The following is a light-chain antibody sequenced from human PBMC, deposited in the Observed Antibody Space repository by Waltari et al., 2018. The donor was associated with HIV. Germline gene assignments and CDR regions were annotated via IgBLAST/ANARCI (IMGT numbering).Light chain of an antibody. CDR2: RDV. J-gene: IGLJ1*01. CDR1: IPNIGSKT. Sequence: QSVLTQSPSASGTPGQRVIISCSGTIPNIGSKTVNWYRQLPGTAPKLLIYRDVKRPSGVPDRFSGSKSGTSASLAISGLQSEEEDDYYCAAWDDSLNSYVFGPGTKVTVL. CDR3: AAWDDSLNSYV. V-gene: IGLV1-44*01.